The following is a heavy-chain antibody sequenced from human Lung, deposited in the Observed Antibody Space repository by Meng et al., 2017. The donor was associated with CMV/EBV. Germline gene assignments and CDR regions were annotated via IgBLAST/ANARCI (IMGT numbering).Heavy chain of an antibody. Sequence: GESLKISCGASGFTFSSYGMHWVRQAPGKGLEWVAFIRYDGSNKYYADSVKGRFTISRDNSKNTLYLQMNSLRAEDTAVYYCAKVVRLGYCSSTSCPARSYYYYGMDVWGQGTXVTVYS. J-gene: IGHJ6*02. D-gene: IGHD2-2*01. CDR3: AKVVRLGYCSSTSCPARSYYYYGMDV. CDR2: IRYDGSNK. CDR1: GFTFSSYG. V-gene: IGHV3-30*02.